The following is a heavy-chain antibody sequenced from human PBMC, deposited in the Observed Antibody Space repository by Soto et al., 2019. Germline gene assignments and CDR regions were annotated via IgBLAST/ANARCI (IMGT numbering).Heavy chain of an antibody. CDR2: ISYDGSIK. CDR3: ANSEYSRYKNIDV. V-gene: IGHV3-30*18. CDR1: GFTFRGYG. Sequence: PWGSLRLSCAASGFTFRGYGMHWVRQAPGRGLEWVALISYDGSIKYYADSVRGRFTISRDNSKNTLYLQMNSLRAEDTAVYYCANSEYSRYKNIDVWGQGTTVTVSS. J-gene: IGHJ6*02. D-gene: IGHD5-18*01.